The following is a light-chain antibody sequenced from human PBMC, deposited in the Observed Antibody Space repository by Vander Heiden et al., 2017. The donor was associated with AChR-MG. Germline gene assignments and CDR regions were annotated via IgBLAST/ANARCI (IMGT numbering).Light chain of an antibody. J-gene: IGLJ1*01. CDR3: ATWDDSLTAYF. Sequence: QSVLAQPPSASVTTGQRVPVSCSGTSSNIRSKSVDWDQQVPGRAPKLRIHSDDHRPSGVPDPFSGSRSGTSASLAITGPQSEDEAVYYCATWDDSLTAYFFGPGTTVTVL. V-gene: IGLV1-44*01. CDR2: SDD. CDR1: SSNIRSKS.